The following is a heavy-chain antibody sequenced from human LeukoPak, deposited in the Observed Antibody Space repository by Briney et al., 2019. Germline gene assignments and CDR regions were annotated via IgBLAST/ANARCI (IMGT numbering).Heavy chain of an antibody. CDR1: GFTFSSYW. Sequence: PGGSLRLSCAASGFTFSSYWMHWVRQVPGKGLVWVSGINTDGSTTSYADSVKGRFTISRDNAKNTLYLQMNSLRAEDTAVYYCSGANAEDWGQGTLVTVSS. D-gene: IGHD4/OR15-4a*01. CDR2: INTDGSTT. CDR3: SGANAED. V-gene: IGHV3-74*01. J-gene: IGHJ1*01.